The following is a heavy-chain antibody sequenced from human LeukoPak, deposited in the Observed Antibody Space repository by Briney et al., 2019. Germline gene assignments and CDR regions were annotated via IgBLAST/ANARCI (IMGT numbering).Heavy chain of an antibody. D-gene: IGHD6-13*01. Sequence: GGSLRLSCAASGFTFSSYWMHWVRQAPGKGLVWVSRINSDGSSTSYADSVKGRFTISRDNAKNTLYLQMNSLRAEDTAVYYCARSAAADPYYMDVWGKGTTVTVSS. CDR3: ARSAAADPYYMDV. V-gene: IGHV3-74*01. CDR2: INSDGSST. CDR1: GFTFSSYW. J-gene: IGHJ6*03.